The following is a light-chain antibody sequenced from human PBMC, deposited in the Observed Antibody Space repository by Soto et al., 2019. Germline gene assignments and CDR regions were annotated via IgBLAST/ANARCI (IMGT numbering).Light chain of an antibody. V-gene: IGKV3-20*01. CDR2: DAS. Sequence: EIVLTQSPGTLSLSPGERATLSCRASQSISSGGLAWYQQKPGQAPRLLIYDASSRATGIPDRFSGRGSGTDFTLTINTLEPEDFAVYFCQQYARSTETFGPGTKVDIX. CDR1: QSISSGG. CDR3: QQYARSTET. J-gene: IGKJ3*01.